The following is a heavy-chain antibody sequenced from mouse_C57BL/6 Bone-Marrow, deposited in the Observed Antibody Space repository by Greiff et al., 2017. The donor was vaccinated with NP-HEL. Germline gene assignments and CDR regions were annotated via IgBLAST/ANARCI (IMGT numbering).Heavy chain of an antibody. CDR3: ARGGGAWCAY. CDR2: IYPGDGDT. V-gene: IGHV1-82*01. CDR1: GYAFSSSW. J-gene: IGHJ3*01. Sequence: VQLQQSGPELVKPGASVKISCKASGYAFSSSWMNWVKQRPGKGLEWIGRIYPGDGDTNYNGKFKGKATLTADKSSSTAYMQLSSLTSEDSAVYFWARGGGAWCAYWGQGTLVTVSA.